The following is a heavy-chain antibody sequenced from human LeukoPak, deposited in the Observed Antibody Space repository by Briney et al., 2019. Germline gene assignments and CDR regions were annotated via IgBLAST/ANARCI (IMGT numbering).Heavy chain of an antibody. D-gene: IGHD3-22*01. CDR1: GGTFSSYA. Sequence: SVKVSCKASGGTFSSYAISWVRQAPGQGLEWMGGIIPIFGTANYAQKFQGRVTITADESTSTAYMELSSLRSEDTAVYYCAKTHYYDSSGYYAGFDPWGQGTLVTVSS. CDR2: IIPIFGTA. J-gene: IGHJ5*02. V-gene: IGHV1-69*13. CDR3: AKTHYYDSSGYYAGFDP.